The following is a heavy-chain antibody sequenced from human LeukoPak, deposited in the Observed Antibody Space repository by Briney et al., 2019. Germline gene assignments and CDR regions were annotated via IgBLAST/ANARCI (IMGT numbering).Heavy chain of an antibody. CDR2: IVVGSGNT. D-gene: IGHD3-10*01. V-gene: IGHV1-58*01. CDR1: GFTFTSSA. Sequence: GTSVNFSCTASGFTFTSSAVQWVRQARGQRLEWIGWIVVGSGNTNYAQKFQERVTITRDMSTSTAYMELSSLRSEDTAVYYCAAGLVPPRITMVRGVPPRDYWGQGTLVTVSS. CDR3: AAGLVPPRITMVRGVPPRDY. J-gene: IGHJ4*02.